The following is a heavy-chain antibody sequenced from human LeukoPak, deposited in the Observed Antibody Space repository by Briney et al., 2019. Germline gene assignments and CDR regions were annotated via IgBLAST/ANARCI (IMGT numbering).Heavy chain of an antibody. Sequence: GGSLRLSCAASGFTLSIYAMSWVRQAPGKGLEWVSAISGSGSSTYYADSVKGRFTISRDNSKNTLYLQMNSLRAEDTAVYYCAKGTALIAAAGDDAFDIWGQGTMVTVSS. CDR1: GFTLSIYA. J-gene: IGHJ3*02. D-gene: IGHD6-13*01. CDR3: AKGTALIAAAGDDAFDI. CDR2: ISGSGSST. V-gene: IGHV3-23*01.